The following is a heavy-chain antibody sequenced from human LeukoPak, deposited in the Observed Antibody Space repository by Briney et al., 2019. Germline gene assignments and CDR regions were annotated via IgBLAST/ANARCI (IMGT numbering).Heavy chain of an antibody. V-gene: IGHV2-70*04. CDR2: IDWDDDK. Sequence: SGPTLVNPTQTLTLTCTFSGFSLSTSGTRVNWIRQPPGKALEWLARIDWDDDKFYSTSLKPRLTISKDTSKNQVVLTMTNMDPAVTATYYCTRISADSGSSPFDYWGQGTLVTVSS. CDR3: TRISADSGSSPFDY. CDR1: GFSLSTSGTR. J-gene: IGHJ4*02. D-gene: IGHD6-6*01.